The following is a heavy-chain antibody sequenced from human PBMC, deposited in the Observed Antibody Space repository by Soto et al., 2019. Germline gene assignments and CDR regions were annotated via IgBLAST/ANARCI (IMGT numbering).Heavy chain of an antibody. Sequence: SQTLSLTCAISGDSVSSNSAAWNWIRQSPSRGLEWLGRTYYRSKWYNDYAVSVKSRITTNPDTSKNQFSLQLNSVTPEDTAVYYCARAGITGTSTLEGMDVWGQGTTVTVSS. CDR1: GDSVSSNSAA. D-gene: IGHD1-20*01. CDR3: ARAGITGTSTLEGMDV. J-gene: IGHJ6*02. CDR2: TYYRSKWYN. V-gene: IGHV6-1*01.